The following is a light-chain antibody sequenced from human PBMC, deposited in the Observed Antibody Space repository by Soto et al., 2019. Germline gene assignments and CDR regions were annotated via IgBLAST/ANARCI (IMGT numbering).Light chain of an antibody. CDR3: MQALQTPLFS. Sequence: DIVMTQSPLSLPVTPGEPASISCRSSQSLLHSNGYNYLDWYLRKPGQSPQLLIYLGSNRASGVPDRFSGSGSVTDFTLKISRVEAEDVGVYYCMQALQTPLFSFGQGTKLEIK. J-gene: IGKJ2*03. CDR1: QSLLHSNGYNY. V-gene: IGKV2-28*01. CDR2: LGS.